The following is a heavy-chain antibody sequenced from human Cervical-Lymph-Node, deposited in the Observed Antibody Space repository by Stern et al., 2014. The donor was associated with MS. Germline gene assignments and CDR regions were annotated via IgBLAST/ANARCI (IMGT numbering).Heavy chain of an antibody. Sequence: QVQLQESGPGLVKPSETLSLTCTISGGSISRYYWSWIRQPPGKGLEWIGYIYYSGSTIYNPSLKSRLTISVDTSKNQFSLKLSSVTAADTAVYYCARITMGDSSSWYYFDYWGQGALVTVSS. D-gene: IGHD6-13*01. CDR1: GGSISRYY. CDR2: IYYSGST. CDR3: ARITMGDSSSWYYFDY. V-gene: IGHV4-59*01. J-gene: IGHJ4*02.